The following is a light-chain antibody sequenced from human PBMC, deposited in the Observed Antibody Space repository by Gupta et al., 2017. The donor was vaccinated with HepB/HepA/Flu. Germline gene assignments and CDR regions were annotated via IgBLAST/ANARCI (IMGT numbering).Light chain of an antibody. CDR1: NIGSKT. J-gene: IGLJ1*01. V-gene: IGLV3-21*03. CDR3: QVWDSSSDHYV. CDR2: DDS. Sequence: SYVLTQPPSVSVAPGKTARNTCGGNNIGSKTVHWYQQKPGQAPVLVVYDDSDRPSGIPERFSGSNSGNTATLTICRVEAGDEADYFCQVWDSSSDHYVFGTGTKVSVL.